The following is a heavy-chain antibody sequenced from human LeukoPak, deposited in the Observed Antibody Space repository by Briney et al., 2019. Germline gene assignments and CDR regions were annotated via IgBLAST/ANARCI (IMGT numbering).Heavy chain of an antibody. Sequence: ASVKVSCKASGYTFTSYGISWVGQAPGQGGEGMGWISAYNGNTNYAQKLQGRVTMTTDTSTSTAYMELRSLRSDDTAVYYCERPNYYGSGSYDYWGQGTLVTVSS. CDR2: ISAYNGNT. J-gene: IGHJ4*02. CDR3: ERPNYYGSGSYDY. CDR1: GYTFTSYG. D-gene: IGHD3-10*01. V-gene: IGHV1-18*01.